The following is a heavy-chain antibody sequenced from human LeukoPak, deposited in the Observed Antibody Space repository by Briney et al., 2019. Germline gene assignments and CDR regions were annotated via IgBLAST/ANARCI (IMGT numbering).Heavy chain of an antibody. CDR2: IKQDGSEK. J-gene: IGHJ6*02. CDR3: ASPTYSSSWPYYYGVDV. CDR1: GFTFSNYW. Sequence: GGSLRLSCAASGFTFSNYWMSWVRQAPGKGLEWVANIKQDGSEKYYVDSVKGRFTISRDNAKNSLYLQMNSLRAEDTAVYYCASPTYSSSWPYYYGVDVWGQGTTVTVSS. V-gene: IGHV3-7*01. D-gene: IGHD6-13*01.